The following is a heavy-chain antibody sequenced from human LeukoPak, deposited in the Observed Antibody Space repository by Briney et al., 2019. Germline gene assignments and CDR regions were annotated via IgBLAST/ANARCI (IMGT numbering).Heavy chain of an antibody. Sequence: SETLSVTRTVSGDSISNSNNYWGWIRQPPGKGLEWIGSTYYSGNTYYNPSLKSRVTISVDTSKNQFSLKLSSVTAADTAVYYCARHRDRYLGSSFDYWGQGTLVTVSS. D-gene: IGHD1-1*01. CDR2: TYYSGNT. J-gene: IGHJ4*02. V-gene: IGHV4-39*01. CDR1: GDSISNSNNY. CDR3: ARHRDRYLGSSFDY.